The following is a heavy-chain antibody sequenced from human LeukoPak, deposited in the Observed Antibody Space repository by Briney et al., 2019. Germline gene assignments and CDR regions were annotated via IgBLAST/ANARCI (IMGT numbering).Heavy chain of an antibody. D-gene: IGHD3-10*01. V-gene: IGHV3-33*01. CDR3: ARGSEYITMVRGAIDY. J-gene: IGHJ4*02. CDR1: GFTFSSYG. CDR2: IWYDGSNK. Sequence: GGSLRLSCAASGFTFSSYGMHWVRQAPGKGLEWVAVIWYDGSNKYYADSVKGRFTISRDNSKNTLYLQMNSLRAEDTAVYYCARGSEYITMVRGAIDYWDQGTLVTVSS.